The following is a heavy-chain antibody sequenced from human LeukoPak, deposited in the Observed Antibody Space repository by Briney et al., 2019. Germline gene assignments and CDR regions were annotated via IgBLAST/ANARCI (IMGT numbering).Heavy chain of an antibody. CDR2: IYHSGST. Sequence: SETLSLTCTVSGGSISSYYWSWIRQPPGKGLEWIGYIYHSGSTNYNPSLKSRVTISVDTSKNQFSLKLSSVTTADTAVYYCARDRVYGDSEYFQHWGQGTLVTVSS. V-gene: IGHV4-59*01. D-gene: IGHD4-17*01. CDR3: ARDRVYGDSEYFQH. CDR1: GGSISSYY. J-gene: IGHJ1*01.